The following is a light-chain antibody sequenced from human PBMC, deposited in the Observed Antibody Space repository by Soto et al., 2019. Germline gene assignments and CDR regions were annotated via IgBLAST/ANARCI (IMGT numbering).Light chain of an antibody. Sequence: QSVLTQPPSASGTPGQRVTISCSGSSSNIGSNYVYWYQQLPVTAPKLLLYRNNQRPSGVPDRFSGSKSGTSASLAISGLRSEDEADYYCAAWDDSLSVVVFGGGTKLTVL. CDR1: SSNIGSNY. CDR2: RNN. CDR3: AAWDDSLSVVV. V-gene: IGLV1-47*01. J-gene: IGLJ2*01.